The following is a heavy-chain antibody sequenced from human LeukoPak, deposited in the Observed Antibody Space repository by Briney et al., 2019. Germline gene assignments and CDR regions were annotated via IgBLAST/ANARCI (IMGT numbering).Heavy chain of an antibody. V-gene: IGHV1-46*01. CDR2: INPSDGAT. Sequence: ASVKVSCKASGYTFTTYYIHWVRLAPGQGLEWMGMINPSDGATTYAQKFQGRGTMTRDMSTTTVYMDVRTLRSEDTAVYFCAREQGGGLSGNLGGLFASYHTYYYMDVWGRGTTVTVSS. D-gene: IGHD1-26*01. CDR3: AREQGGGLSGNLGGLFASYHTYYYMDV. J-gene: IGHJ6*03. CDR1: GYTFTTYY.